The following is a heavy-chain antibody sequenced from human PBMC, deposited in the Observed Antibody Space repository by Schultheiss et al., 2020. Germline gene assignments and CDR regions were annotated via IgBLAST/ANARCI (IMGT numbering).Heavy chain of an antibody. J-gene: IGHJ5*02. V-gene: IGHV4-59*01. Sequence: SATLSLTCTVSGGSISSYYWSWIRQPPGKGLEWIGYIYYSGSTNYNPSLKSRVTISVDTSKNQFSLKLSSVTAADTAVYYCARERDCGGDCYWSSWFDPWGTGTL. D-gene: IGHD2-21*01. CDR1: GGSISSYY. CDR3: ARERDCGGDCYWSSWFDP. CDR2: IYYSGST.